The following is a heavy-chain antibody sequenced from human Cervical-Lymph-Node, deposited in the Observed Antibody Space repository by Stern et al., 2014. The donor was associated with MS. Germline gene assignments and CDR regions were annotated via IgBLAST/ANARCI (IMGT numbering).Heavy chain of an antibody. D-gene: IGHD2-21*02. V-gene: IGHV1-24*01. CDR3: ATHRGRVTYYYGMDV. Sequence: VQLVQSGAEVKKPGASVKVSCKVSGYTLSEISMHWVRQAPGTGLEGMGGFDPEHGETRYAQKFQGRVTMAEDRSTDTAYMELSSLRSEDTAVYYCATHRGRVTYYYGMDVWGQGTTVTVSS. CDR2: FDPEHGET. CDR1: GYTLSEIS. J-gene: IGHJ6*02.